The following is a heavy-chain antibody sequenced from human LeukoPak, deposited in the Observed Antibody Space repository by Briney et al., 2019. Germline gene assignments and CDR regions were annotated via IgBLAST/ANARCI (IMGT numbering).Heavy chain of an antibody. CDR3: ARDGPVFGAFDY. Sequence: PSQTLSLTCTVSGGSISSGGYYWSWIRQHPGKGLEWIGYIYYSGSTYHNPSLKSRVTISVDTSKNQFSLKLSSVTAADTAVYYCARDGPVFGAFDYWGQGTLVTVSS. J-gene: IGHJ4*02. CDR2: IYYSGST. V-gene: IGHV4-31*03. CDR1: GGSISSGGYY. D-gene: IGHD3-16*01.